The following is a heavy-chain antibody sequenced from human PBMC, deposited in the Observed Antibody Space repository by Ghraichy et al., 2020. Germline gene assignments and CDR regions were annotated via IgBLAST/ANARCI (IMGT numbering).Heavy chain of an antibody. CDR3: GRLTEDTNYYYGMDV. J-gene: IGHJ6*02. V-gene: IGHV4-59*08. Sequence: SETLSLTCTVSGGSISSYYWSWIRQPPGKGLEWIGYIYYSGSTNYNPSLKSRVTISVDTSKNQFSLKLSSVTAADTAVYYCGRLTEDTNYYYGMDVWGQGTTVTVSS. CDR2: IYYSGST. CDR1: GGSISSYY. D-gene: IGHD2-15*01.